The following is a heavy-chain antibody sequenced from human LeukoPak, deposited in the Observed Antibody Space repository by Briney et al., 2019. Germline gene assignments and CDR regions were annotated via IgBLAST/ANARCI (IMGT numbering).Heavy chain of an antibody. D-gene: IGHD2-2*01. CDR2: IKEDGSAQ. V-gene: IGHV3-7*01. Sequence: PGGSLRLSCEGSGFTFSNYWMSWVRQAPGKGLEWVANIKEDGSAQYYVDSVKGRFTISRDNAQNSLNLQMNSLRAEDTAVYYCATSSNAPGNHWGQGTLVTVSS. CDR1: GFTFSNYW. CDR3: ATSSNAPGNH. J-gene: IGHJ5*02.